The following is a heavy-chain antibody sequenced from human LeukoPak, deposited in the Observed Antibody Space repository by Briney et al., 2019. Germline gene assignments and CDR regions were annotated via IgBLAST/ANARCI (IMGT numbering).Heavy chain of an antibody. V-gene: IGHV4-4*07. Sequence: SDPLSPTCTLSGRSITMYYSSWTRLPAGRGREWLGCIFMSGRTNYNHSLKSRVTMSVYTSKNQFSLKLSYVTAADTAVYYYARDGEGDFWSGYYSYYYYYMDVWGKETTVTVSS. J-gene: IGHJ6*03. CDR2: IFMSGRT. D-gene: IGHD3-3*01. CDR3: ARDGEGDFWSGYYSYYYYYMDV. CDR1: GRSITMYY.